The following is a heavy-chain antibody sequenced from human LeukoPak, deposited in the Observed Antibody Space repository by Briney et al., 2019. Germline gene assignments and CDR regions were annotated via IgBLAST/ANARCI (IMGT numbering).Heavy chain of an antibody. CDR1: GFTFSSYW. V-gene: IGHV3-74*01. J-gene: IGHJ4*02. CDR3: ARHYYDSSGYYTGGDY. Sequence: GGSLRLSCAASGFTFSSYWMHWVRQAPGKGLVWVSRIKSDGSSTSYADSVKGRFTISRDNAKNTLYLQMNSLRAEDTAVYYCARHYYDSSGYYTGGDYWGQGTLVTVSS. D-gene: IGHD3-22*01. CDR2: IKSDGSST.